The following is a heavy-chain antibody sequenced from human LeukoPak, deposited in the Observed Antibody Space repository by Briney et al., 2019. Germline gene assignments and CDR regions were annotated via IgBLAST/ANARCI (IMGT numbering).Heavy chain of an antibody. CDR2: ISSRSDYI. V-gene: IGHV3-21*01. J-gene: IGHJ4*02. CDR1: GFTFSSYS. CDR3: ARVDLLRGLTSAGFDY. D-gene: IGHD2/OR15-2a*01. Sequence: GGSLRLSCAASGFTFSSYSMNWVRQAPGKGLEWVSSISSRSDYIYNADSLKGRFTISRDNAKNSLYLQMNSLRAEDTAVYYCARVDLLRGLTSAGFDYWGQGTLVTVSS.